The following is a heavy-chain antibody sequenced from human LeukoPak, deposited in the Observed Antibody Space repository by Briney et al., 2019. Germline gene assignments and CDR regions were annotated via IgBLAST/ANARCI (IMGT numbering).Heavy chain of an antibody. Sequence: SETLSLTCTVSGVSINSGRFYCSWIRQTAGKGLQFIGHIYNTGSASYNPSLESRVTISVDTSKNQFSLRLRSVTAADTAVYYCATRPIFSDGFNIWGQGTMVTVSP. D-gene: IGHD3-9*01. V-gene: IGHV4-61*09. J-gene: IGHJ3*02. CDR2: IYNTGSA. CDR3: ATRPIFSDGFNI. CDR1: GVSINSGRFY.